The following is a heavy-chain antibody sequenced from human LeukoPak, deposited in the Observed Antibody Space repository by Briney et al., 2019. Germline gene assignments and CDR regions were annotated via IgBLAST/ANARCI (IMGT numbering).Heavy chain of an antibody. J-gene: IGHJ4*02. CDR1: GDSISINYN. CDR2: IFYSGAT. V-gene: IGHV4-39*01. CDR3: VRHRQWLLFPDY. D-gene: IGHD6-19*01. Sequence: SETLSLTCTVSGDSISINYNWGWIRQPPGKGLEWIGSIFYSGATYYSPSLKSRVTISVDTSKNQFALKLSSMTAADTAVYYCVRHRQWLLFPDYWGQGTLVTVSS.